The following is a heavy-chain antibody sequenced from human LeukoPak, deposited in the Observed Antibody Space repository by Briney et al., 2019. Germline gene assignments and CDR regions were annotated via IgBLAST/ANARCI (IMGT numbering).Heavy chain of an antibody. D-gene: IGHD3-10*01. CDR1: GFTFSTYA. CDR2: ISGSGGST. J-gene: IGHJ4*02. V-gene: IGHV3-23*01. CDR3: AKAWVRGVISIYFDY. Sequence: GGSLRLSCAASGFTFSTYAMSWVRQAPGKGLEWVSAISGSGGSTYYADSVKGRFTISRDNSKNTLYLQMNSLRAEDTAVYYCAKAWVRGVISIYFDYWGQGTLVTVSS.